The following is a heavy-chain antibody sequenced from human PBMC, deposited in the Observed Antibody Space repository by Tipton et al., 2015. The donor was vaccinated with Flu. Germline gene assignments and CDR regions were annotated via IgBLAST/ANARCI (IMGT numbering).Heavy chain of an antibody. J-gene: IGHJ4*02. Sequence: GLVKPSETLSLTCGVYGGSLSGYSWSWIRQPPGKGLEWIGEINHSGGTTYNPSLKSRVTISVDTSKNQISLKLTSVTAADTAVYYCARLFLLIPDAARWRYFDKWGQGSLVTVSS. CDR2: INHSGGT. CDR3: ARLFLLIPDAARWRYFDK. D-gene: IGHD3-16*01. V-gene: IGHV4-34*01. CDR1: GGSLSGYS.